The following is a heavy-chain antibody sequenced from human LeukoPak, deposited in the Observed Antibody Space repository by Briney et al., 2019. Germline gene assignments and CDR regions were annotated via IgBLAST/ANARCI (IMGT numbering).Heavy chain of an antibody. CDR3: ARDKIPFRYYDSSGPFDY. CDR1: GYTFTSYY. V-gene: IGHV1-46*01. D-gene: IGHD3-22*01. J-gene: IGHJ4*02. Sequence: ASVKVSCKASGYTFTSYYMHWVRQAPGQGLEWMGIINPSGGSTSYAQKFQGRDTMTRDTSTSTVYMELSSLRSEDTAVYYCARDKIPFRYYDSSGPFDYWGQGTLVTVSS. CDR2: INPSGGST.